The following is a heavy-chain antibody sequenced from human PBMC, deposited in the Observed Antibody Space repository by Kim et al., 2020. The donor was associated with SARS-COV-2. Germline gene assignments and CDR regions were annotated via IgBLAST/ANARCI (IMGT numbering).Heavy chain of an antibody. J-gene: IGHJ5*02. V-gene: IGHV4-34*01. CDR2: INHSGST. CDR3: ARAAHTTLYGSGRNWFDP. D-gene: IGHD3-10*01. Sequence: SETLSLTCAVYGGSFSGYYWSWIRQPPGKGLEWIGEINHSGSTNYNPSLKSRVTISVDTSKNQFSLKLSSVTAADTAVYYCARAAHTTLYGSGRNWFDPWGQGTLVTVSS. CDR1: GGSFSGYY.